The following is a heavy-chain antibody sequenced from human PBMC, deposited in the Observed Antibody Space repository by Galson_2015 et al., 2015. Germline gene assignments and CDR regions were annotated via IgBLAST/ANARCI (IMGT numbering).Heavy chain of an antibody. Sequence: ETLSLTCAVSGGSISSSNWWSWVRQPPGKGLEWIGEIYYSGSTYYNPSLKSRVTISVDTSKNQFPLKLSSVTAADTAVYYCASHYDYIWGSYRYTETPRSAFDIWGQGTMVTVSS. V-gene: IGHV4-4*02. J-gene: IGHJ3*02. CDR2: IYYSGST. CDR3: ASHYDYIWGSYRYTETPRSAFDI. CDR1: GGSISSSNW. D-gene: IGHD3-16*02.